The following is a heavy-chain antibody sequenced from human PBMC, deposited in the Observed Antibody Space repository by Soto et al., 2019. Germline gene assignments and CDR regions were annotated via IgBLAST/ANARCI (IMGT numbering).Heavy chain of an antibody. Sequence: SDTLSLTFTVSGCSISSYYWSWIRQPPGKGLEWIGYIYYSGSTNYNPSLKSRVTISVDTSKNQFSLRLSSVSAADTAVYYCARLLTYKYGYGALYYFDYWGQGMLFTVSS. D-gene: IGHD5-18*01. CDR2: IYYSGST. CDR1: GCSISSYY. J-gene: IGHJ4*02. V-gene: IGHV4-59*01. CDR3: ARLLTYKYGYGALYYFDY.